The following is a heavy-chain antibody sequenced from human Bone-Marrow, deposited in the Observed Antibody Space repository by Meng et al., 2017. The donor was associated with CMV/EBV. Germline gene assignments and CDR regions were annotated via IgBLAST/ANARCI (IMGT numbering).Heavy chain of an antibody. J-gene: IGHJ4*02. V-gene: IGHV5-51*01. Sequence: GGSLRLSCKGSGYSFTSYWIGWVRQMPGKGLEWMGIIYPGDSDTRYSPSFQGQVTISADKSISTAYLQWSSLKASDTAMYYCARRLGYCSSTSCSLYYFDYWGQRTLVNVPS. D-gene: IGHD2-2*01. CDR2: IYPGDSDT. CDR3: ARRLGYCSSTSCSLYYFDY. CDR1: GYSFTSYW.